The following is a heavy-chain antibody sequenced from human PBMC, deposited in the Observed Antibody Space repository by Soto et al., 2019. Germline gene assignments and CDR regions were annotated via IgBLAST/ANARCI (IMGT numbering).Heavy chain of an antibody. CDR3: ARVSGSYYSGMDV. CDR2: IYHSGST. J-gene: IGHJ6*02. D-gene: IGHD1-26*01. V-gene: IGHV4-4*02. Sequence: QVQLQESGPGLVKPSGTLSLTCAVSGGSISSSNWWSWVRQPPGKGLEWIGEIYHSGSTNYNPSLKSRVTLSVDKSKNQFSLKLTSVTAADTAVYYCARVSGSYYSGMDVWGQGTTVTVSS. CDR1: GGSISSSNW.